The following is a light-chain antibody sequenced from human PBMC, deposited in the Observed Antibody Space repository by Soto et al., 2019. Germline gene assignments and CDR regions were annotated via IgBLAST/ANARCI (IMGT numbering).Light chain of an antibody. CDR1: QSVSSN. CDR3: HQFGDSPQT. J-gene: IGKJ1*01. Sequence: EIVMTQSPATLSVSPGERATLSCRASQSVSSNLGWYQQKPGQSPRLLIYGASTRATGIPVRFSGSGSGTEFTLTISSLQSEDFAVYYCHQFGDSPQTFGQGTTVEV. V-gene: IGKV3D-15*01. CDR2: GAS.